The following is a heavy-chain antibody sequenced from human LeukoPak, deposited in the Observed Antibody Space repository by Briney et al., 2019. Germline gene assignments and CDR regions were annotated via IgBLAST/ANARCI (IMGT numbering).Heavy chain of an antibody. Sequence: PSQTLSLTCTVSGGSISSGGYYWSRLRQHPGKGLEWIGYIYYSGSTYYNPSLKSRVTISVDTSKNQFSLKLSSVTAADTAVYYCASLSYGAYRYFDYWGQGTLVTVSS. D-gene: IGHD5-18*01. CDR1: GGSISSGGYY. J-gene: IGHJ4*02. CDR2: IYYSGST. V-gene: IGHV4-31*03. CDR3: ASLSYGAYRYFDY.